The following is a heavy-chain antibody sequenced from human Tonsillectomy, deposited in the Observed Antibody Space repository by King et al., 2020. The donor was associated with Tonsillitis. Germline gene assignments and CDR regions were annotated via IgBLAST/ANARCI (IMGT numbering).Heavy chain of an antibody. V-gene: IGHV4-39*07. Sequence: QLQESGPGLVKPSETLSLTCTVSGGSISSSSYYWGWIRQPPGKGLEWIGSLYYSGNTYYTPSLKSRVTIPVDTSKNHFSLKLSSVTAADSAVYYCARHGRYCYGSGSYYFLAFDIWGQGTMVTVSS. J-gene: IGHJ3*02. CDR3: ARHGRYCYGSGSYYFLAFDI. D-gene: IGHD3-10*01. CDR1: GGSISSSSYY. CDR2: LYYSGNT.